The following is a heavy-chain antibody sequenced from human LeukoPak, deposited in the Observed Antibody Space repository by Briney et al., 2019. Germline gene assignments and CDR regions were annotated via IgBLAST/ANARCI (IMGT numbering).Heavy chain of an antibody. D-gene: IGHD5-18*01. V-gene: IGHV3-23*01. J-gene: IGHJ4*02. CDR2: I. Sequence: GGSLRLSCAASGFTFNSYAMNWVRQATGKGLEWISAIYADSVKGRFTISRDNAKNTVSLQLNSLRAEDTAIYYCAKTYRDYFDYWGRGTLVTVSS. CDR3: AKTYRDYFDY. CDR1: GFTFNSYA.